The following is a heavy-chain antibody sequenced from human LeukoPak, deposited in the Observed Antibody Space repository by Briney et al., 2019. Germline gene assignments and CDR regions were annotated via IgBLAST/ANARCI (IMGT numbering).Heavy chain of an antibody. CDR1: GFTFSSYA. CDR2: INGGGGNT. CDR3: AKDRSGSFPNWFDP. V-gene: IGHV3-23*01. J-gene: IGHJ5*02. D-gene: IGHD3-10*01. Sequence: GGSLRLSCAASGFTFSSYAMTWVRQAPGKGLVWFSAINGGGGNTYYTNSVKGRFTISRDNSKNTLYLQMNSLRAEDTAVYYCAKDRSGSFPNWFDPWGQGTLVTVSS.